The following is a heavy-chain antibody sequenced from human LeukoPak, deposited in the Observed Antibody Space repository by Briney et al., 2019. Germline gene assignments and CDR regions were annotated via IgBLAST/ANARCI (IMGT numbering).Heavy chain of an antibody. CDR3: ARGGDIVVAPYYYYGMDV. V-gene: IGHV4-34*01. CDR2: INHSGST. D-gene: IGHD2-15*01. CDR1: GGSSSGYY. Sequence: PSETLSLTCAVYGGSSSGYYWSWIRQPPGKGLEWIGEINHSGSTNYNPSLKSRVTISVDTSKNQFSLKLSSVTAADTAVYYCARGGDIVVAPYYYYGMDVWGKGTTVTVSS. J-gene: IGHJ6*04.